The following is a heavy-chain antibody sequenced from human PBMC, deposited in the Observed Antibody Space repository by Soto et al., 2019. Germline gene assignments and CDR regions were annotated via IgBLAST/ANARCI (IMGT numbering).Heavy chain of an antibody. CDR1: GYTFTSYG. CDR3: ARAVGGGYCSSTSCYGTLADY. V-gene: IGHV1-18*01. D-gene: IGHD2-2*01. J-gene: IGHJ4*02. Sequence: ASVKVSCKASGYTFTSYGISWVRQAPGKGLEWMGWISAYNGNTNYAQKLQGRVTMTTDTSTSTAYMELRSLRSDDTAVYYCARAVGGGYCSSTSCYGTLADYWGQGTLVTAPQ. CDR2: ISAYNGNT.